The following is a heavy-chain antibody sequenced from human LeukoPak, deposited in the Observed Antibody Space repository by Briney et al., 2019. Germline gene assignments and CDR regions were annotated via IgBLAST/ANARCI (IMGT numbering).Heavy chain of an antibody. CDR3: ARLRSHYGDYKVDP. D-gene: IGHD4-17*01. CDR2: ISAYNGNT. CDR1: GYTFTSYG. J-gene: IGHJ5*02. Sequence: ASVKVSCKASGYTFTSYGISWVRQAPGQGLEWMGWISAYNGNTNYAQKLQGRVTMTTDTSTSTAYMELRSLRSDDTAVYYCARLRSHYGDYKVDPWGQGTLVTVSS. V-gene: IGHV1-18*01.